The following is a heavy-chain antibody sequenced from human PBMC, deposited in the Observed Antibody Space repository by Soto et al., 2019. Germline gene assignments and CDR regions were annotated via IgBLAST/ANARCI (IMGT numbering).Heavy chain of an antibody. J-gene: IGHJ4*02. CDR2: ISGSGGST. V-gene: IGHV3-23*01. D-gene: IGHD4-17*01. Sequence: EVQLLESGGGLVQPGGSLRLSCAASGFTFSSYAMSWVRQAPGKGLEWVSGISGSGGSTYYADSVKGRFTISRDNSKNILYLQRNSLRAEDTDGYYGAKGRGEYRDYLPLGYWGQGTRVTVSS. CDR1: GFTFSSYA. CDR3: AKGRGEYRDYLPLGY.